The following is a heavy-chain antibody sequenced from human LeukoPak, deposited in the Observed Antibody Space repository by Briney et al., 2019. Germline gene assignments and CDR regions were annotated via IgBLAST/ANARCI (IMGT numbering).Heavy chain of an antibody. V-gene: IGHV3-30*02. CDR3: ATEVGSGWSLQY. Sequence: GGSLRLSCAASGFTFSSYGMHWVRQAPGKGLEWVAFIRYDGNNKYYADSVKGRFTISRDNSKNTLYLQMNSLRTEDTAVYYCATEVGSGWSLQYWGQGTLVTVSS. D-gene: IGHD6-19*01. CDR2: IRYDGNNK. J-gene: IGHJ4*02. CDR1: GFTFSSYG.